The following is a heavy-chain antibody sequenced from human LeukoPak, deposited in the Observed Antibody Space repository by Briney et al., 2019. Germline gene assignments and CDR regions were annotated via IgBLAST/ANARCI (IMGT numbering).Heavy chain of an antibody. V-gene: IGHV4-39*01. D-gene: IGHD4-17*01. J-gene: IGHJ4*02. CDR1: GGSISGSSYY. CDR3: ARHDSAPQGTVTTFLFDY. Sequence: PSETLSLTCTVSGGSISGSSYYWGWIRQPPGKGLEWIGSIYYSGSTYYNPSLKSRVTISVDTSKNQFSLKLSSVTAADTAVYYCARHDSAPQGTVTTFLFDYWGQGTLVTVSS. CDR2: IYYSGST.